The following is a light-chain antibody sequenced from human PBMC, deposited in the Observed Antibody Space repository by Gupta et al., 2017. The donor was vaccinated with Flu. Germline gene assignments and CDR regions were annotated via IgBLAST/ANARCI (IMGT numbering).Light chain of an antibody. CDR2: RAV. CDR1: TGRYKC. CDR3: QQTVQVPLT. V-gene: IGKV1-16*01. J-gene: IGKJ4*02. Sequence: PSSRAASIGARVTITCRASTGRYKCLAWFQLKPEQAPKPLMHRAVNLHCGVPARFSGSGSGTHFTLKIDKLQAEDVATYYCQQTVQVPLTFGQGTKVEIK.